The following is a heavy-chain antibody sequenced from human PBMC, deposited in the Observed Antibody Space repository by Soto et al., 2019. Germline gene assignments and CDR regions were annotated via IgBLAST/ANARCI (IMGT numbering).Heavy chain of an antibody. CDR1: GFTFSYYW. J-gene: IGHJ3*01. CDR2: IHSDGSST. D-gene: IGHD1-26*01. Sequence: EVQLLESGGGLVQPGESLRLSCAASGFTFSYYWMHWVRQAPGMGLVWVSRIHSDGSSTTYADSVKGRFTISRDNARNTLYLQMNSLRAEDTAVYYCARGDRGAFDLGGQGTVFTVSS. V-gene: IGHV3-74*01. CDR3: ARGDRGAFDL.